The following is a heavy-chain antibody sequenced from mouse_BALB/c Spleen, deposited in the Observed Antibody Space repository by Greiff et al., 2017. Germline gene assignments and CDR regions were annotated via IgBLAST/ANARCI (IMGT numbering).Heavy chain of an antibody. Sequence: DVQLQESGPGLVKPSQSLSLTCSVTGYSITSGYYWNWIRQLPGNKLEWRGYISYDGSNNYNPSLKNRIAITRDTSKNQFFLKLNSVTTEDTATYYCAGAGYNWCFDVWGAGTTVTVSA. V-gene: IGHV3-6*02. J-gene: IGHJ1*01. CDR3: AGAGYNWCFDV. D-gene: IGHD2-2*01. CDR1: GYSITSGYY. CDR2: ISYDGSN.